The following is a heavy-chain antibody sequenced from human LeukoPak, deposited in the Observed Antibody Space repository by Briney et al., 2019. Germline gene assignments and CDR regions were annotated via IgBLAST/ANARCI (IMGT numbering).Heavy chain of an antibody. CDR2: IKQDGSKK. D-gene: IGHD5-24*01. V-gene: IGHV3-7*04. CDR1: GFPFSSYW. Sequence: GRSLRLSCVASGFPFSSYWMTWVRQAPGKGLEWVANIKQDGSKKSYVDSVKGRFTISRDNAKNSLYLQMNSLRAEDTAIYYCTRVGYIDEGIDYWGQETLVTVSS. CDR3: TRVGYIDEGIDY. J-gene: IGHJ4*02.